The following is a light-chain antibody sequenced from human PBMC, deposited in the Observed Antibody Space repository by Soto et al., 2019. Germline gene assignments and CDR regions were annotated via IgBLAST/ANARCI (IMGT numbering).Light chain of an antibody. J-gene: IGKJ2*02. CDR1: QSVSSN. CDR2: GAS. V-gene: IGKV3-15*01. Sequence: EIVMTQSPATLSVSPGDRATLSCRASQSVSSNLAWYQQKPGQAPRLLIYGASTRATGIPARFSGSGSGTAFTLPISSLQSEDFAVYYCQQYNNWPRGTFGQGTKLEIK. CDR3: QQYNNWPRGT.